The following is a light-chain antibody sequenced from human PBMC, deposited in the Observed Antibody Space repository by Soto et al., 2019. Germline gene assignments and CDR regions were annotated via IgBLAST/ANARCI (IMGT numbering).Light chain of an antibody. CDR2: GAS. J-gene: IGKJ1*01. CDR1: RSVSSN. V-gene: IGKV3-15*01. CDR3: HEYNNWPPKT. Sequence: EIVLTQSPATPSLSPGERATLSCRASRSVSSNLAWYQQKPGQAPRLLIYGASTRATGIPAGFSGSGSGTEFTLTISSLQSEDFAVYFCHEYNNWPPKTFGQGTKVDIK.